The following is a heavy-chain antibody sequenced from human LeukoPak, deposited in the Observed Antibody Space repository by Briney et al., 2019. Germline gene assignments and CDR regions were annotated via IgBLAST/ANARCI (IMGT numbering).Heavy chain of an antibody. D-gene: IGHD6-13*01. CDR2: ISGSGGST. CDR1: GFTFSSYA. Sequence: GGSLRLSCAAPGFTFSSYAMSWVRQAPGKGLEWVSAISGSGGSTYYADSVKGRFNISRDNSKNTLYLKMNSLRAEDTAVYYCAKKGSSWYYFDYWGQGTLVTVSS. V-gene: IGHV3-23*01. J-gene: IGHJ4*02. CDR3: AKKGSSWYYFDY.